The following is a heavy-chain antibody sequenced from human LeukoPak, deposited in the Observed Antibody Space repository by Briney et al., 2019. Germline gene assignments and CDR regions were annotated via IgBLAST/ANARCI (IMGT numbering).Heavy chain of an antibody. D-gene: IGHD3-22*01. CDR1: GFIFSNDA. CDR2: IWFDGSNK. V-gene: IGHV3-30*02. CDR3: AKSYDSSGYYSN. J-gene: IGHJ4*02. Sequence: GGSLRLSCAASGFIFSNDAMHWVRQAPGKGLEWVAFIWFDGSNKYYADSVKGRFTISRDNSKNTLYLQMNSLRAEDTAVYYCAKSYDSSGYYSNWGQGTLVTVSS.